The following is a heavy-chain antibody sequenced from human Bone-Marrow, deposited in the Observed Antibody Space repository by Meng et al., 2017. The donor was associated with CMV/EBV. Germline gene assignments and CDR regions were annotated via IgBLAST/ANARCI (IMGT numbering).Heavy chain of an antibody. J-gene: IGHJ5*02. CDR1: GYTLTSYD. CDR2: MNPNSGNT. D-gene: IGHD6-6*01. V-gene: IGHV1-8*03. Sequence: ASVKVSCKASGYTLTSYDINWVRQATGQGLEWMGWMNPNSGNTGYAQKFQGRVTITSDRSVSTAYMELSSLRSEDTAVYYCARDAIAAHSWWFDPWGQGTLVTVSS. CDR3: ARDAIAAHSWWFDP.